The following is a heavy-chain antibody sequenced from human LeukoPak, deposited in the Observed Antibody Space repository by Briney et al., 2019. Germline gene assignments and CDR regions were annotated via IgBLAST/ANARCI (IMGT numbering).Heavy chain of an antibody. CDR3: AXXKTELIQLWSFYFDY. CDR2: ISGSGGST. Sequence: GGSLRLSCAASGFTFSSYAMSWVRQAPGKGLEWVSAISGSGGSTYYADSVKGRFTISRDNSKNTLYLQMNSLRAEDTAVYYCAXXKTELIQLWSFYFDYWGQGTLVTVSS. V-gene: IGHV3-23*01. D-gene: IGHD5-18*01. CDR1: GFTFSSYA. J-gene: IGHJ4*02.